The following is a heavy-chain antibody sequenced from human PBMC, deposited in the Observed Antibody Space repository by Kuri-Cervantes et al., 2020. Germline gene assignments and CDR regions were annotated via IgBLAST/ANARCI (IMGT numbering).Heavy chain of an antibody. Sequence: GGSLRLSCAATGFTFSSYDMHWVRQATGKGLEWVSAIGTAGDTYYPGSVKGRFTISRDNAKNSLYLQMNSLRAEDTAVYFCASSWYSSSPASFDIWGQGTMVTVSS. CDR2: IGTAGDT. V-gene: IGHV3-13*01. J-gene: IGHJ3*02. CDR1: GFTFSSYD. CDR3: ASSWYSSSPASFDI. D-gene: IGHD6-13*01.